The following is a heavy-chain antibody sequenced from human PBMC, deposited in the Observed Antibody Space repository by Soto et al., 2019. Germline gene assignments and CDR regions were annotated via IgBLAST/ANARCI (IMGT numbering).Heavy chain of an antibody. D-gene: IGHD3-9*01. V-gene: IGHV3-30-3*01. J-gene: IGHJ6*02. CDR2: MSSDGTTI. CDR3: ARAGFHFGLDV. Sequence: QVQLLESGGGVVQPGRSLRLSCAASAFTFSDFAMHWVRQAAGKGLEWMAVMSSDGTTIYYAGSVKGRFTISRDNFKSTLYLQMNSLRPDDTAVYYCARAGFHFGLDVWGLGTTVTV. CDR1: AFTFSDFA.